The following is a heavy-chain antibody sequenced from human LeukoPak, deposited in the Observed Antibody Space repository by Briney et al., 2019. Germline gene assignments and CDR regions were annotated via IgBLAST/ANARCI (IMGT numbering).Heavy chain of an antibody. V-gene: IGHV4-34*01. D-gene: IGHD6-13*01. Sequence: GSLRLSCAASGFTFSSYAMSWVRQPPGKGLEWIGEINHSGSTNYNPSLKSRVTISVDTSKNQFSLKLSSVTAADTAVYYCARALAAAGHRPYYYYGMDVWGQGTTVTVSS. J-gene: IGHJ6*02. CDR1: GFTFSSYA. CDR2: INHSGST. CDR3: ARALAAAGHRPYYYYGMDV.